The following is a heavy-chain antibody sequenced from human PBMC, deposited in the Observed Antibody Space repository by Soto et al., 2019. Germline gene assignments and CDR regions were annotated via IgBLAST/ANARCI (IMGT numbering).Heavy chain of an antibody. Sequence: QVQLQESGPGLVKPSQTLSLTCTVSGGSISSGGYYWSWNRQHPGKGLEGIGYIYYSGSTYYNPSLKSRVTTSVDTSKNQFSLKLSSVTAADTAVYYCARADGAAAAGTSWVFDYWGQGTLVTVSS. CDR2: IYYSGST. CDR3: ARADGAAAAGTSWVFDY. V-gene: IGHV4-31*03. D-gene: IGHD6-13*01. CDR1: GGSISSGGYY. J-gene: IGHJ4*02.